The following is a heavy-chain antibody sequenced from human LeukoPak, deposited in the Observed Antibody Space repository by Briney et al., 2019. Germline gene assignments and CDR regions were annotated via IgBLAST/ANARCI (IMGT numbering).Heavy chain of an antibody. J-gene: IGHJ6*02. CDR1: GDSISSDY. CDR3: ARQRGWEFYYGLDV. Sequence: PSETLSLTCTVSGDSISSDYWSWIRQPPGKGLEWIGYVHYSGSTNYNPSFKSRVTISVDMSKNHFSLKLSSVTAADTAVYYCARQRGWEFYYGLDVWGQGTTVTVSS. CDR2: VHYSGST. D-gene: IGHD1-26*01. V-gene: IGHV4-59*08.